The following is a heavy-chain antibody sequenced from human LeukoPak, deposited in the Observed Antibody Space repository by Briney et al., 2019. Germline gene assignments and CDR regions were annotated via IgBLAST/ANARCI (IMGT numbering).Heavy chain of an antibody. CDR2: IYYNGGT. V-gene: IGHV4-39*01. CDR3: ARQGRYMAAAGTPNFDY. CDR1: GGSVSSSGYY. J-gene: IGHJ4*02. Sequence: SETLSLTCTVSGGSVSSSGYYWGWIRQPPGKGLEWIGSIYYNGGTNYNPSLKSRVTILVDTSKNQFSLKLSSVTAADTAVYYCARQGRYMAAAGTPNFDYWGQGALVTVSS. D-gene: IGHD6-13*01.